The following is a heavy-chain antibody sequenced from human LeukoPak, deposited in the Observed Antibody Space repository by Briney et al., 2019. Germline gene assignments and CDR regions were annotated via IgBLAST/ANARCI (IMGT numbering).Heavy chain of an antibody. CDR2: ISYDGSNK. D-gene: IGHD3-3*01. CDR3: AKDHSTYDFWSGYSAGWFDP. Sequence: GRSLRLSCAASGFTFSSYGMHWVRQAPGKGLEWVAVISYDGSNKYYADSVKGRFTISRDNSKNTLYLQMNSLRAEDTAVYYCAKDHSTYDFWSGYSAGWFDPWGQGTLVTVSP. J-gene: IGHJ5*02. V-gene: IGHV3-30*18. CDR1: GFTFSSYG.